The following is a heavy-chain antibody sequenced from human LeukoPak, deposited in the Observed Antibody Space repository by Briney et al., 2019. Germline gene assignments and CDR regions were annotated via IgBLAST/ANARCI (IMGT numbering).Heavy chain of an antibody. Sequence: ASVKVSCKASGYAFTSYDINWVRQATGQGLEWMGWMNPNSGNTGYAQKFQGRVTMTRNTSISTAYMELSSLRSEDTAVYYCARDGLSSDVVVVAATPTPPGYYFDYWGQGTLVTVSS. CDR3: ARDGLSSDVVVVAATPTPPGYYFDY. J-gene: IGHJ4*02. V-gene: IGHV1-8*01. D-gene: IGHD2-15*01. CDR1: GYAFTSYD. CDR2: MNPNSGNT.